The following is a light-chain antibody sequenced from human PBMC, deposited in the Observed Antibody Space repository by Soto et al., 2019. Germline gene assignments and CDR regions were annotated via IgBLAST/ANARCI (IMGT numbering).Light chain of an antibody. Sequence: EIVMTQSPATLSVSPGERATLSCRASQSVSSNLAWYQQKPGQAPRLLIYGASIRATGIPARFSGSGSGTEFTLTSSSRQSEDCAVYYCQHYNNWPLTFGGGTKVEI. CDR3: QHYNNWPLT. CDR2: GAS. CDR1: QSVSSN. J-gene: IGKJ4*01. V-gene: IGKV3D-15*01.